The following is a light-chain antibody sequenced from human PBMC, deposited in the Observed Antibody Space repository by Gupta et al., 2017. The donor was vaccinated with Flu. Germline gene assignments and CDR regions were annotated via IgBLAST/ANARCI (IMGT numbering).Light chain of an antibody. CDR2: GAS. V-gene: IGKV3-20*01. CDR1: QSVSSSY. Sequence: EIVFTQSPGTLSLSPGERATLSCRDSQSVSSSYLAWYQQKPGQAPRLLIYGASSRATGIPDRFSGSGSGTDFTLTISRLEPEDFAVYYCQQYDSSPPYSFGQGTKLEIK. CDR3: QQYDSSPPYS. J-gene: IGKJ2*03.